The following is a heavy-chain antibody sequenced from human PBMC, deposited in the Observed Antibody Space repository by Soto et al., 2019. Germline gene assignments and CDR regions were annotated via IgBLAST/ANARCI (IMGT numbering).Heavy chain of an antibody. J-gene: IGHJ4*02. Sequence: EVQLLESGGRLVQPGGSLRLACEVSGFTFTNYAMSWVRQAPGKGLEWLSRISGSGGSTSYADSVKGRFTVSRDKSKNTLYLQMDSLRTEDTAVYYCAKNLWFGESVFDSWGQGTLVTVSS. CDR1: GFTFTNYA. CDR3: AKNLWFGESVFDS. V-gene: IGHV3-23*01. D-gene: IGHD3-10*01. CDR2: ISGSGGST.